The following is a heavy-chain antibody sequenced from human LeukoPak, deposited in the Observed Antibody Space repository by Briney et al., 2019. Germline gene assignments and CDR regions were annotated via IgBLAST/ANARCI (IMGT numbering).Heavy chain of an antibody. J-gene: IGHJ5*02. CDR3: ARQSRFGELFHWFDP. D-gene: IGHD3-10*01. CDR1: GGSISSGDYY. V-gene: IGHV4-30-4*01. Sequence: PSETLSLTCTVSGGSISSGDYYWSWIRQPPGKGLEWIGYIYYSGSTYYNPSLKSRVTISVDTSKNQFSLKLSSVTAADTAVYCCARQSRFGELFHWFDPWGQGTLVTVSS. CDR2: IYYSGST.